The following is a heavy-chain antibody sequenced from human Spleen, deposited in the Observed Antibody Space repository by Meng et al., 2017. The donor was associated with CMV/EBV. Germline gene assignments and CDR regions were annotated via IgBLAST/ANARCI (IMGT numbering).Heavy chain of an antibody. CDR2: ISWNGDNI. D-gene: IGHD1-1*01. J-gene: IGHJ4*02. V-gene: IGHV3-9*01. Sequence: SLKISCAASGFTFDDHAMHWVRQAPGKGLEWVSGISWNGDNIGYADSVKGRFTISRDNAQNSLYLQMNSLKTEDTAVYYCTTTLAQGDYWGQGTLVTVSS. CDR3: TTTLAQGDY. CDR1: GFTFDDHA.